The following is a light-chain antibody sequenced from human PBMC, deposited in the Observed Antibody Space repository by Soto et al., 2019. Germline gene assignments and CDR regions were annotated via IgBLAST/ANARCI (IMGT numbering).Light chain of an antibody. J-gene: IGKJ4*01. CDR1: QSVSSR. V-gene: IGKV1-5*03. CDR3: QQYHRYSPLT. CDR2: KAS. Sequence: DIQMTQSPSTLSASVGDRVTIICRASQSVSSRLAWYQQKPGQAPKPLIYKASSLESGVPSRFSGSGSGTEFSLTISSLQPDDIATYYCQQYHRYSPLTFGEGTTVEIK.